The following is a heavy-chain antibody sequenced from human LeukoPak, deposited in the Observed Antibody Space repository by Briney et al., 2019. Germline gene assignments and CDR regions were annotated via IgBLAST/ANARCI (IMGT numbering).Heavy chain of an antibody. D-gene: IGHD3-22*01. CDR1: GYTDRRHI. Sequence: GGSLRLSRAASGYTDRRHIMNGVREARGKGLEDGLSISSSSSYISFEDSVKGRFTITTDNAKNSLYQKMNSMRAADTAVYYCAKLRAPSGSNAFDIWGQGTMVTVSS. J-gene: IGHJ3*02. CDR3: AKLRAPSGSNAFDI. V-gene: IGHV3-21*01. CDR2: ISSSSSYI.